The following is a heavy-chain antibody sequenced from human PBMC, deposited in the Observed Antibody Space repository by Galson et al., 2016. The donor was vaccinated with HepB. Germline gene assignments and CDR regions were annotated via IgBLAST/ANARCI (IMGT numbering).Heavy chain of an antibody. CDR1: DGSISSGNYY. CDR3: ARSDLVVVPTSTEWFDP. CDR2: IRVNRDT. Sequence: TLSLTCAVSDGSISSGNYYWSWLRQPAGKGLEWIGRIRVNRDTYYNPSLRSRVTVSVDASRNQFSLKLSSLTAADTAIYYCARSDLVVVPTSTEWFDPWGQGILVAVSS. D-gene: IGHD2-2*01. J-gene: IGHJ5*02. V-gene: IGHV4-61*02.